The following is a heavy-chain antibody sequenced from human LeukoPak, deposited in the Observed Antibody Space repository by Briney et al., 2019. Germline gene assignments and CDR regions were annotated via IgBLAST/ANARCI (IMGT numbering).Heavy chain of an antibody. CDR3: ARGRWVTMVRGASQAGRHWFDP. Sequence: SETLSLTCAVYGGSFGGYYWSWLRQPPGKGMEWLGEINHSGRTNYNPSLKSRVTISVDTSKNQFSLKLSSVTAADTAVYYCARGRWVTMVRGASQAGRHWFDPWGQGTLVTVSS. D-gene: IGHD3-10*01. CDR1: GGSFGGYY. CDR2: INHSGRT. J-gene: IGHJ5*02. V-gene: IGHV4-34*01.